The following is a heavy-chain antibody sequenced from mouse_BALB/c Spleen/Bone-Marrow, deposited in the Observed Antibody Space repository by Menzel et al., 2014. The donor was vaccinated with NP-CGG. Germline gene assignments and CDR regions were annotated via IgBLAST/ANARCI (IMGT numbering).Heavy chain of an antibody. V-gene: IGHV5-6*01. CDR1: GFTFSSYG. CDR2: INNGGTYT. Sequence: EVMLVESGGDLVKPGGSLKLSCAASGFTFSSYGMSWVRQTPDKRLYWVATINNGGTYTYYPDSVKGRFTISRDNAKNTLYLQMSSLKSEDTAMYYCALNWDSAYWGQGTLVTVSA. D-gene: IGHD4-1*02. J-gene: IGHJ3*01. CDR3: ALNWDSAY.